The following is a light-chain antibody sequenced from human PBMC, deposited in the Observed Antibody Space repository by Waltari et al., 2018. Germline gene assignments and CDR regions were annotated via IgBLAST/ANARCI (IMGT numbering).Light chain of an antibody. CDR1: SGSLATTSY. V-gene: IGLV8-61*01. Sequence: QTVVTQKPSSSVFPGGTVKLISALSSGSLATTSYATWYLQTPGQAPRTLVYKANARSSGVPDRFSGSILGNTAALTITGAQADDESDYYCALYMGSGIWVFGGGTRLTVL. CDR3: ALYMGSGIWV. J-gene: IGLJ3*02. CDR2: KAN.